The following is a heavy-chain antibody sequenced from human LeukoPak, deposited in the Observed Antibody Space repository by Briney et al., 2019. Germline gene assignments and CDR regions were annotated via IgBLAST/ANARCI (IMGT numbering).Heavy chain of an antibody. CDR2: ISAYNGNT. V-gene: IGHV1-18*01. J-gene: IGHJ5*02. CDR1: GYTFISYD. D-gene: IGHD3-3*01. Sequence: GAAAKVSCKASGYTFISYDISWVRQAPGQGLEWMGWISAYNGNTNYAQKLQGRVTMTTDTSTSTAYMELRSLRSDDTAVYYCARGLTVFGVVGGWFDPWGQGTLVTVSS. CDR3: ARGLTVFGVVGGWFDP.